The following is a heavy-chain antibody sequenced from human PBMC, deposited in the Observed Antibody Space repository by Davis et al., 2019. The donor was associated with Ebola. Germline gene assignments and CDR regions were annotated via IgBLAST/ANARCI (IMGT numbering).Heavy chain of an antibody. V-gene: IGHV3-66*01. CDR1: GFTVSSNY. D-gene: IGHD5-24*01. CDR3: GRDLNGYNNIDY. J-gene: IGHJ4*02. Sequence: GGSLRLSCAASGFTVSSNYMSWVHQAPGKGLEWVSVIDRAGNRNHADSVKGRFSISRDNSKNILYLQMNSLRADDTAVYFCGRDLNGYNNIDYWGQGALVTVSS. CDR2: IDRAGNR.